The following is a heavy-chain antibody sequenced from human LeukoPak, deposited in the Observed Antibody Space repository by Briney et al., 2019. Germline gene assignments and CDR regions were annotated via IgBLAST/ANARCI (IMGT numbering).Heavy chain of an antibody. J-gene: IGHJ6*02. CDR3: ARGHSYGYYYYYGMDV. CDR2: ISYDGSNK. CDR1: GFTFSSYG. D-gene: IGHD5-18*01. V-gene: IGHV3-30*03. Sequence: GGSLRLSCAASGFTFSSYGMHWVRQAPGKGLEWVAVISYDGSNKYYADSVKGRFTISRDNSKNTLYLQMNSLRAEDTAVYYCARGHSYGYYYYYGMDVWGQGTTVTVSS.